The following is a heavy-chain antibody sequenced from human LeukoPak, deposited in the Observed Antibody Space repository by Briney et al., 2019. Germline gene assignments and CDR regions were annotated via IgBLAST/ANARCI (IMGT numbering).Heavy chain of an antibody. D-gene: IGHD3-3*01. Sequence: SVKVSCKASGYTFTGYYMHWVRQAPGQGLEWMGGIIPIFGTANYAQKFQARVTITADESTSTAYMELSSLRSEDTAVYYCARDYDFWSGYYRSKNWFDPWGQGTLVTVSS. J-gene: IGHJ5*02. V-gene: IGHV1-69*13. CDR2: IIPIFGTA. CDR1: GYTFTGYY. CDR3: ARDYDFWSGYYRSKNWFDP.